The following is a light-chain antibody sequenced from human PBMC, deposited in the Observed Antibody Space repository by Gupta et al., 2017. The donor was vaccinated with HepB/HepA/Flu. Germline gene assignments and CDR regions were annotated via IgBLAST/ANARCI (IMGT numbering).Light chain of an antibody. CDR2: DAS. CDR3: QQRSNWPLT. V-gene: IGKV3-11*01. Sequence: EIVLTQSPVTLSLSPGERATLSCRASQSVSSYLAWYQQKPGQAPRLLIYDASNRATGIPARFSGSGSGTDSTLTISSLEPEDFAVYYCQQRSNWPLTFGGGTKVENK. CDR1: QSVSSY. J-gene: IGKJ4*01.